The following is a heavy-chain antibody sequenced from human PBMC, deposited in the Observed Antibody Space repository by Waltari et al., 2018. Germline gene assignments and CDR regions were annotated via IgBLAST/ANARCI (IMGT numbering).Heavy chain of an antibody. D-gene: IGHD6-13*01. V-gene: IGHV4-34*01. CDR3: ARVPHSSRWNYYHHYMDV. CDR1: GGSFSSYY. CDR2: INHSGST. J-gene: IGHJ6*03. Sequence: GGSFSSYYWSWIRQPPGKGLEWIGEINHSGSTNYNPSLKSRVTISVDTSKNQFSLKLSSVTAADTAVYYCARVPHSSRWNYYHHYMDVWGKGTTVTVSS.